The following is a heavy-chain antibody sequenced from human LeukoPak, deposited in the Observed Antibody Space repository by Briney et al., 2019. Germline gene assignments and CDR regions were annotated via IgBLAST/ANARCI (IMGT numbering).Heavy chain of an antibody. CDR3: ARDYGSSSGFLSGLYYYYMDV. Sequence: ASVKVSRKASGYTFTSYGISWVRQAPGQGLEWMGWISAYSGNTNYAQKLQGRVTMTTDTSTSTAYMELRSLRSDDTAVYYCARDYGSSSGFLSGLYYYYMDVWGKGTTVTISS. V-gene: IGHV1-18*01. J-gene: IGHJ6*03. CDR1: GYTFTSYG. D-gene: IGHD3-22*01. CDR2: ISAYSGNT.